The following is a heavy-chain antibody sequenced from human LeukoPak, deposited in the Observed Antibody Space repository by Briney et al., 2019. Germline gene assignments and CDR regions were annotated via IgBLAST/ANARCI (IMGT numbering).Heavy chain of an antibody. D-gene: IGHD3-3*01. CDR3: ARGSTIFGVVIVDY. CDR2: TSGDGSST. V-gene: IGHV3-74*01. Sequence: PGGSLRLSCAASGFTFSSYWMYWVRQVPGKGLVWVSRTSGDGSSTSYADSVKGRFTISRDNAKNTLYLQMNSLRAEDTAVYYCARGSTIFGVVIVDYWGQGTLVTVSS. J-gene: IGHJ4*02. CDR1: GFTFSSYW.